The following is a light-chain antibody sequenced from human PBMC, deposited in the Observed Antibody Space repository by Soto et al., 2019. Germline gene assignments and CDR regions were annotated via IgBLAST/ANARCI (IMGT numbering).Light chain of an antibody. J-gene: IGKJ4*01. CDR2: GAF. CDR1: QTVRSSY. V-gene: IGKV3-20*01. CDR3: QQYGDSIP. Sequence: IFLTQSPGTLSLSSGETATLSCRASQTVRSSYLAWYQQRPGQAPKLLISGAFNRAPGVPDRFSGTESGRDYTLTISRLDPEDSAVYYCQQYGDSIPFGGGTKVEIK.